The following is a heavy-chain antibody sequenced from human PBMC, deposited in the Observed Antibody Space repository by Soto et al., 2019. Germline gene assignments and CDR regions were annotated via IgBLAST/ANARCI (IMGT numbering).Heavy chain of an antibody. D-gene: IGHD3-10*01. Sequence: QVQLVQSGAEVKKPGASVKVSCKASGYTFTSYAMHWVRQAPGQRLEWMGWINAGNGNTKYSQKFQGRVTITRDTSASTAYMELSSLRYEDTAVYYCARDYGSLLVNWFDPWGQGTLVTVSS. J-gene: IGHJ5*02. CDR2: INAGNGNT. V-gene: IGHV1-3*01. CDR1: GYTFTSYA. CDR3: ARDYGSLLVNWFDP.